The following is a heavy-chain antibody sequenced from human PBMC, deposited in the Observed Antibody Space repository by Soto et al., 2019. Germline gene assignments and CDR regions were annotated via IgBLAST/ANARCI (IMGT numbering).Heavy chain of an antibody. V-gene: IGHV3-23*01. CDR1: GFTFSSYA. J-gene: IGHJ2*01. D-gene: IGHD2-8*01. Sequence: EVQLLESGGGLVQPGGSLRLSCAASGFTFSSYAMSWVRQAPGKGLEWVSAISGSGGSTYYADSVKGWFTISRDNSKNTLYLQLNRLIAEDTAVYYCAKCLRKFPELMVWYFDLWGRGTLVTVAS. CDR3: AKCLRKFPELMVWYFDL. CDR2: ISGSGGST.